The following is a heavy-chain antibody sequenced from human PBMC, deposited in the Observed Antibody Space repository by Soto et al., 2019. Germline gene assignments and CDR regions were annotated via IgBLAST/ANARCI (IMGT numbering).Heavy chain of an antibody. Sequence: ASVKVSCKASGYTFTSYGISWVRQATGQGLEWMGWMNPNSGNTAYAQKFQGRVTMTRNTSISTAYMELSSLRSEDTAVYYCARERNMYGMDVWGQGTTVTVSS. CDR3: ARERNMYGMDV. J-gene: IGHJ6*02. D-gene: IGHD1-1*01. V-gene: IGHV1-8*02. CDR1: GYTFTSYG. CDR2: MNPNSGNT.